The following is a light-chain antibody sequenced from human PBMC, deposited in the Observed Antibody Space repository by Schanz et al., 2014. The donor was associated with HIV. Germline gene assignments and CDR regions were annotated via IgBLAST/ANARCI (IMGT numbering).Light chain of an antibody. CDR2: DGS. CDR1: ENINTY. J-gene: IGKJ4*01. CDR3: QQAYDPPFT. Sequence: IQMTQSPASLSASLGARVTITCRASENINTYVNWYQHKPGKAPNLLMYDGSTPQSGVPSRFSGRGSGTDFTLTITSVQPEDFATYYCQQAYDPPFTFGGGTKV. V-gene: IGKV1-39*01.